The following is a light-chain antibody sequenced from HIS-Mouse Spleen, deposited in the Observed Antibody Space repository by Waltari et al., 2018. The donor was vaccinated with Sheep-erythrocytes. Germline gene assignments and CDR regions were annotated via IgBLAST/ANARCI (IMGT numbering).Light chain of an antibody. CDR3: CSYAGSYNHV. CDR1: SSDVGGYHY. J-gene: IGLJ1*01. CDR2: DVS. Sequence: QSALTQPRSVSGSPGQPVTIPCTGTSSDVGGYHYVPWHQHHPGKAPKLQIDDVSKRPSGVPDRFSGSKSGNTASLTISGLQAEDESDYYCCSYAGSYNHVFATGTKVTVL. V-gene: IGLV2-11*01.